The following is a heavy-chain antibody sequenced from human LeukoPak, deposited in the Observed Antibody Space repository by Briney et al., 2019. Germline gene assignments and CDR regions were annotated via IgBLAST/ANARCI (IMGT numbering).Heavy chain of an antibody. CDR1: GGTFSSYA. CDR2: IIPIFGTA. CDR3: ARVSLTGSSGWYDDY. J-gene: IGHJ4*02. D-gene: IGHD6-19*01. Sequence: VASVKVSCKASGGTFSSYAISWVRQAPGQGLEWMGRIIPIFGTANYAQKFQGRVTITTDESTSTAYMELSSLRSEDTAVYYCARVSLTGSSGWYDDYWGQGTLVTVSS. V-gene: IGHV1-69*05.